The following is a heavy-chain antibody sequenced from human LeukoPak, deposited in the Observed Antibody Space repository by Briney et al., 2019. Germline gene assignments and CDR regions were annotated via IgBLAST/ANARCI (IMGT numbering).Heavy chain of an antibody. CDR1: GFTFSSYG. Sequence: GGSLRLSCAASGFTFSSYGMHWVRQAPGKGLEWVSVIYSGGTTYYADSVKGRFTISRDNSKNTLHLQMNSLRAEDTAVYYCARDQYSYAHAAHWGQGTLVTVSS. V-gene: IGHV3-66*01. D-gene: IGHD5-18*01. CDR3: ARDQYSYAHAAH. J-gene: IGHJ4*02. CDR2: IYSGGTT.